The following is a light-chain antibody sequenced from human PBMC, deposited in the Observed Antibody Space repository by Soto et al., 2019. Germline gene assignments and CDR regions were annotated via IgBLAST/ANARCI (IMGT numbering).Light chain of an antibody. CDR1: QTISSW. Sequence: DIQMTQSPSTLSGSVGDRVTITCRASQTISSWLAWYQQKPGKAPKLLIYKASTLKSGVPSRFSGSGSGTEFTLTISSLQPEDVGTYYCQQHSKDTPGTFGQGTKVDI. CDR2: KAS. J-gene: IGKJ1*01. CDR3: QQHSKDTPGT. V-gene: IGKV1-5*03.